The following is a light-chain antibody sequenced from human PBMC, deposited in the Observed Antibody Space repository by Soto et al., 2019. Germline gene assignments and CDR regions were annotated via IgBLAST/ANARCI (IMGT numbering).Light chain of an antibody. J-gene: IGLJ2*01. Sequence: QSVLTQPHSVSGAPGQRVSISCTGSSSNIGAGYDVHWYQHLPGTAPKLLIYYNTNRPSGVPDRFSGSKSGTSASLAITGLQAEDEAYYYCQSYDSSLSGVVFGGGTKVTVL. CDR2: YNT. CDR3: QSYDSSLSGVV. CDR1: SSNIGAGYD. V-gene: IGLV1-40*01.